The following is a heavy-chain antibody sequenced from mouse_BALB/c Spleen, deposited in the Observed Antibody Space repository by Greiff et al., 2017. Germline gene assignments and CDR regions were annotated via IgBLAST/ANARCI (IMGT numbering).Heavy chain of an antibody. CDR1: GYAFSSYW. V-gene: IGHV1-80*01. Sequence: QVQLQQSGAELVRPGSSVKISCKASGYAFSSYWMNWVKQRPGQGLEWIGQIYPGDGDTNYNGKFKGKATLTADKSSSTAYMQLSSLTSEDSAVYFCARFNLYYAMDYWGQGTSVTVSS. J-gene: IGHJ4*01. CDR2: IYPGDGDT. CDR3: ARFNLYYAMDY.